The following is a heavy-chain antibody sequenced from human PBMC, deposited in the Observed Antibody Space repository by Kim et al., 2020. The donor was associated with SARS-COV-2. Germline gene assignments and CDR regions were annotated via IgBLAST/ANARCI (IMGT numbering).Heavy chain of an antibody. CDR2: VNAATDQT. CDR3: VRDMNPTVYDY. J-gene: IGHJ4*02. Sequence: ASVKVSCKASGYTFKTYSIHWLRQAPGQTLEWMGWVNAATDQTKYSQKFQGRITISRDTSANTAYMELRSLTTKDTAFYYCVRDMNPTVYDYWGQGTLVTVSS. CDR1: GYTFKTYS. V-gene: IGHV1-3*01. D-gene: IGHD4-4*01.